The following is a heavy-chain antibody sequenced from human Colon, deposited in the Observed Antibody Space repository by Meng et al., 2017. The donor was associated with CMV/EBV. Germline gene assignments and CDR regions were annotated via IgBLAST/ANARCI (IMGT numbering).Heavy chain of an antibody. CDR3: AREGDLVVVPGSTRSPGGNDY. CDR1: GFTFSTYW. Sequence: GGSLRLSCAASGFTFSTYWMSWIRQAPGKGLEWVANIKEDGTETYYAESVKGRFSISRDNSKNSLSLEMSSLRAEDTAVYYCAREGDLVVVPGSTRSPGGNDYWGQGTLVTVSS. V-gene: IGHV3-7*01. CDR2: IKEDGTET. D-gene: IGHD2-21*01. J-gene: IGHJ4*02.